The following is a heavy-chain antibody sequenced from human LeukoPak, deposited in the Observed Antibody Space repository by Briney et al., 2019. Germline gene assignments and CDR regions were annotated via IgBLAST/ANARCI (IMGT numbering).Heavy chain of an antibody. CDR3: AREVAARRFDY. D-gene: IGHD6-6*01. CDR1: GGSISSGSYY. CDR2: IYYSGST. V-gene: IGHV4-30-4*08. Sequence: PSQTLSLTCTVSGGSISSGSYYWSWIRQPAGKGLEWIGYIYYSGSTYYNPSLKSRVTISVDTSKNQFSLKLSSVTAADTAVYYCAREVAARRFDYWGQGTLVTVSS. J-gene: IGHJ4*02.